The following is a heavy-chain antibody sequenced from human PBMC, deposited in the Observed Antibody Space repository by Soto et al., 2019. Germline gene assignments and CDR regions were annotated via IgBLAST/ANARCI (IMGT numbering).Heavy chain of an antibody. D-gene: IGHD4-17*01. CDR1: GFTFGSYG. J-gene: IGHJ4*02. CDR3: AKDLDYGDLFDY. V-gene: IGHV3-30*18. CDR2: LSYDGSNK. Sequence: QVQLVGSGEGVVKPGRSLRLSGEASGFTFGSYGMHGVRQPPGKGREWVAVLSYDGSNKYYADSVKGRFTISRDNSKNTLYLQMNSLRAEDTAVYYCAKDLDYGDLFDYWGQGTLVTVSS.